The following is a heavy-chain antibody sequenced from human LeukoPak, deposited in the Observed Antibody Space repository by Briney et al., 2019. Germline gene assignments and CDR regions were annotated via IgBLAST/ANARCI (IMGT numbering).Heavy chain of an antibody. J-gene: IGHJ4*02. V-gene: IGHV3-21*01. Sequence: GGSLRLSCAASGFTFSSYSMNWVRQAPGKGLEWVSSISSSSSYIYYADSVKGRFTISRDNATNSLYLQMNSLKAEDTAVYYFARFFGRHSSGWYADYWGQGTLVTVSS. CDR2: ISSSSSYI. D-gene: IGHD6-19*01. CDR3: ARFFGRHSSGWYADY. CDR1: GFTFSSYS.